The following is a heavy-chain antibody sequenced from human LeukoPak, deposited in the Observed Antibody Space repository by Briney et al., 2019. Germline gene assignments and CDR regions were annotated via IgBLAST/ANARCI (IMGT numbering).Heavy chain of an antibody. J-gene: IGHJ3*02. CDR1: EYTFTAYY. CDR3: ARSLGAGGALDI. Sequence: GASVKVSCKASEYTFTAYYLHWVRQAPGQGLEWMGWINPNSGGTKYAQKFQGRVTMTRDTSISTAYMELSRLRSDDTAVYYCARSLGAGGALDIWGQGTMVTVSS. V-gene: IGHV1-2*02. D-gene: IGHD4-23*01. CDR2: INPNSGGT.